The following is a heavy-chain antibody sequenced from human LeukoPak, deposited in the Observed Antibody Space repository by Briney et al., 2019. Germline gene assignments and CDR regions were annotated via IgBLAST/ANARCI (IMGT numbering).Heavy chain of an antibody. CDR1: GGSISSGGYS. CDR3: ARDVATGY. CDR2: IYHSGST. D-gene: IGHD3-9*01. V-gene: IGHV4-30-2*01. Sequence: ASETLSLTCAVSGGSISSGGYSWSWIRQPPGKGLEWIGYIYHSGSTYYNPSLKSRVTISVDRSKNQFSLKLSSVTAADTAVYYCARDVATGYWGQGTLVTVSS. J-gene: IGHJ4*02.